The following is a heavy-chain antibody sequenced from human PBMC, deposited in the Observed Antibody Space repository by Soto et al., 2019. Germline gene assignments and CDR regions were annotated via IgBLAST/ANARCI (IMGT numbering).Heavy chain of an antibody. D-gene: IGHD3-22*01. CDR3: ANLWLDSSDY. CDR1: GFTFSSYG. Sequence: GGSLRLSCAASGFTFSSYGMHWVRQAPGKGLEWVAVISYDGSNKYYADSVKGRFTISRDNSKNTLYLQMNSLRAEDTAVYYCANLWLDSSDYWGQGTLVTVSS. CDR2: ISYDGSNK. J-gene: IGHJ4*02. V-gene: IGHV3-30*18.